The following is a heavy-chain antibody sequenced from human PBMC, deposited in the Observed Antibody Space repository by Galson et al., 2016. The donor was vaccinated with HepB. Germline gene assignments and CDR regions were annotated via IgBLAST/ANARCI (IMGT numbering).Heavy chain of an antibody. V-gene: IGHV3-11*01. D-gene: IGHD1/OR15-1a*01. Sequence: SLRLSCAASGFTFSDYYMSWIRQAPGKGLEWVSYISSNGSTIYYADSVKGRVTISRDNAENSLFLQMNSLRAADTAVYYCASDQGRNIWSPYYLDSWGQGSLVTVAS. CDR1: GFTFSDYY. CDR3: ASDQGRNIWSPYYLDS. CDR2: ISSNGSTI. J-gene: IGHJ4*02.